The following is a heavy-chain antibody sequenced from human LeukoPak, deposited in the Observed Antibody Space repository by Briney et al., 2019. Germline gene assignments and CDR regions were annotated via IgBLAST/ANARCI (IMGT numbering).Heavy chain of an antibody. CDR1: GFTFDDYA. D-gene: IGHD3-9*01. CDR3: AKAYDILTGYYLWLAFDI. J-gene: IGHJ3*02. Sequence: GGSLRLSCAASGFTFDDYAMHWVRQAPGKGLEWVSGISWNSGSIGYAESVKGRFTISRDNAKNSLYLQMNSLRAEDTALYYCAKAYDILTGYYLWLAFDIWGQGTMVTVSS. V-gene: IGHV3-9*01. CDR2: ISWNSGSI.